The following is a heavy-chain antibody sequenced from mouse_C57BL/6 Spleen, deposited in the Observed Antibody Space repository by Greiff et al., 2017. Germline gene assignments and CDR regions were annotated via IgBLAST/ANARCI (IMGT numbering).Heavy chain of an antibody. Sequence: VQGVESGAELARPGASVKLSCKASGYTFTSYGISWVKQRTGQGLEWIGEIYPRSGNTYYNEKFKGKATLTADKSSSTAYMELRSLTSEDSAVYFCASDYGSRGYYAMDYWGQGTSVTVSS. D-gene: IGHD1-1*01. CDR2: IYPRSGNT. J-gene: IGHJ4*01. CDR1: GYTFTSYG. V-gene: IGHV1-81*01. CDR3: ASDYGSRGYYAMDY.